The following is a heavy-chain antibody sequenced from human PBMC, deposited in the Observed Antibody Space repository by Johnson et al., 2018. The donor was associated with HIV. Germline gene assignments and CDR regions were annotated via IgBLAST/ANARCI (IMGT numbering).Heavy chain of an antibody. D-gene: IGHD2-2*01. CDR2: IWYDGSNK. Sequence: QVQLVESGGGVVQPGRSLRLSCAASGFTFSSYAMHWVRQAPGKGLEWVAVIWYDGSNKYYADSVKGRFTISRDNSKNMLYLQMNSLRVEDTAVYYCAKGECSSTNCYWGIDAFDIWGQGTMVTVSS. J-gene: IGHJ3*02. V-gene: IGHV3-33*06. CDR3: AKGECSSTNCYWGIDAFDI. CDR1: GFTFSSYA.